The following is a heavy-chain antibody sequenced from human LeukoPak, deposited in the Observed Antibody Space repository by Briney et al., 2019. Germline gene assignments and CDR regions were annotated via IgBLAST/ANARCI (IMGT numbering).Heavy chain of an antibody. D-gene: IGHD3-22*01. Sequence: ASVKVSCKASGYTFTTYGISWVREAPGQGLEWMGWISAYNGNTNYAQKLQGRVTMTTDTSTSTAYMELRSLRSDDTAVYYCARSSVTIGDWFDPWGQGTLVTVSS. CDR1: GYTFTTYG. CDR3: ARSSVTIGDWFDP. V-gene: IGHV1-18*01. J-gene: IGHJ5*02. CDR2: ISAYNGNT.